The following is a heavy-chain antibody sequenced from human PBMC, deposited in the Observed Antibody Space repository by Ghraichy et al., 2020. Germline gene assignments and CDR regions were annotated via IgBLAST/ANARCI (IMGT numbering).Heavy chain of an antibody. CDR2: IYSGGST. V-gene: IGHV3-53*01. D-gene: IGHD5-18*01. CDR3: ARVVTAPYWYFDL. Sequence: GGSLRLSCAASGFTVSSNYMSWVRQAPGKGLEWVSVIYSGGSTYYADSVKGRFTISRDNSKNTLYLQMNSLRAEDTAVYYCARVVTAPYWYFDLWGRGTLVTVSS. CDR1: GFTVSSNY. J-gene: IGHJ2*01.